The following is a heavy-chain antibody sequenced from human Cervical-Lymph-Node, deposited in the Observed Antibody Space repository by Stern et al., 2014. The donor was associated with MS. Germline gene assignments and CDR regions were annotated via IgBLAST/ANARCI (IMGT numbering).Heavy chain of an antibody. J-gene: IGHJ4*02. V-gene: IGHV3-11*01. CDR2: ISSSGTTI. CDR1: GVAFSDNY. Sequence: QVQLVESGGGLVKPGGSLRLSCVVSGVAFSDNYMSWIRQAPGKGLEWISYISSSGTTIYYADSVKDRLNVCRENGKKSLHLQMTSLRAEDTAVYFCVRGQSVFDYWGQGTLVAVSS. CDR3: VRGQSVFDY. D-gene: IGHD5-24*01.